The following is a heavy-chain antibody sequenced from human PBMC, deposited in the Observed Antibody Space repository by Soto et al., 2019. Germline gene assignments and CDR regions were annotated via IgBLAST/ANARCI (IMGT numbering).Heavy chain of an antibody. D-gene: IGHD1-26*01. CDR2: IYHSGST. CDR1: GGSINNSSFY. CDR3: ARVEERYFLDY. V-gene: IGHV4-39*07. Sequence: SETLSLTCTVSGGSINNSSFYWGWVRQPPGKGPEWIGRIYHSGSTNYNPSLKSRVTISVDKSKNQFSLKLSSVTAADTAVYYCARVEERYFLDYWGQGTLVTVSS. J-gene: IGHJ4*02.